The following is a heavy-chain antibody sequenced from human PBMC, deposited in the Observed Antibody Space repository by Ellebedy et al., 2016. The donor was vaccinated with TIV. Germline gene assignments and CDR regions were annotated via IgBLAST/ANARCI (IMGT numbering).Heavy chain of an antibody. CDR1: GYRFTGHY. CDR2: INPNSDTT. J-gene: IGHJ4*02. D-gene: IGHD5-12*01. CDR3: ARGFSGYEEFDY. V-gene: IGHV1-2*02. Sequence: ASVKVSXXVSGYRFTGHYLHWVRQAPGQGLEWMSWINPNSDTTDSSQKFKDRVTLTRDTSISTAYMELRSLTSDDTAVYYCARGFSGYEEFDYWGQGTLVTVSS.